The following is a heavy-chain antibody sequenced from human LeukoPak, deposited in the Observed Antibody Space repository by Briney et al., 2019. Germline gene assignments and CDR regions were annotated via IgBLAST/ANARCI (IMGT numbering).Heavy chain of an antibody. CDR3: ARTDIAVAGEPFDY. Sequence: ASVKVSCKASGYTFTGYYIHWVRQAPGRGLEWMGWINPNSGGTNYAQKFQGRVTMTRDTSISTAYRELSRLRSDDTAVYYCARTDIAVAGEPFDYWGQGTLVTVSS. J-gene: IGHJ4*02. V-gene: IGHV1-2*02. CDR2: INPNSGGT. CDR1: GYTFTGYY. D-gene: IGHD6-19*01.